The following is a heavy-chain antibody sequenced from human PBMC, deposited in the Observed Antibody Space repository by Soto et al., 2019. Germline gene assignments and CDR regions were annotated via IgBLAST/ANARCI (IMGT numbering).Heavy chain of an antibody. J-gene: IGHJ4*02. V-gene: IGHV3-74*03. CDR3: AAGIVTYDW. CDR1: GINLNGYW. Sequence: GGSLRLSCAASGINLNGYWMHWVRQAPGKGLVWVSWISGDGSVTMYADSVRGRFTISRDFAKNTAYLNMNSLRAEDTALYYCAAGIVTYDWWGPGTLVTVSS. CDR2: ISGDGSVT. D-gene: IGHD2-21*02.